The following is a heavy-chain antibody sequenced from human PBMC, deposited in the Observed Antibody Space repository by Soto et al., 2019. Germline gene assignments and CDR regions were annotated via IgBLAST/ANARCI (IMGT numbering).Heavy chain of an antibody. CDR2: IIPIFGTA. V-gene: IGHV1-69*06. CDR1: GGTLSSYA. D-gene: IGHD6-6*01. Sequence: GASVKVSCKASGGTLSSYAISRVRQAPGQGLEWMGGIIPIFGTANYAQKFQGRVTITADKSTSTAYMELSSLRSEDTAVYYCARDIEYSSSGAVGYWGQGTLVTVSS. J-gene: IGHJ4*02. CDR3: ARDIEYSSSGAVGY.